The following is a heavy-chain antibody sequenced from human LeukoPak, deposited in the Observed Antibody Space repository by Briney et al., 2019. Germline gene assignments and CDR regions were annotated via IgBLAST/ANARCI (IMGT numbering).Heavy chain of an antibody. CDR1: GYTFTSYY. J-gene: IGHJ4*02. CDR2: INPSGGST. D-gene: IGHD2-15*01. CDR3: ARDGGQFVARAFDY. V-gene: IGHV1-46*01. Sequence: ASVKVSCKASGYTFTSYYMHWVRQAPGQGLEWMGIINPSGGSTSYAQKFQGRVTMTRDTSISTAYMELSRLRSDDTAVYYCARDGGQFVARAFDYWGQGTLVTVSS.